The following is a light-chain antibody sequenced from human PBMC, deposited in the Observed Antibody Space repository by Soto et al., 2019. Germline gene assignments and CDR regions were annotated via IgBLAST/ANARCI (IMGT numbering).Light chain of an antibody. CDR3: QKYNSAPHT. CDR2: DAS. CDR1: QTISTY. V-gene: IGKV1-39*01. Sequence: DIQMTQSPSSLSASVGDRVTITCRASQTISTYLNWYQQKPGKAPRLLIYDASSLLSGVPSRFSGSGSGTDFTLTIASLQPEDFSTYYCQKYNSAPHTFGQGTKLEIK. J-gene: IGKJ2*01.